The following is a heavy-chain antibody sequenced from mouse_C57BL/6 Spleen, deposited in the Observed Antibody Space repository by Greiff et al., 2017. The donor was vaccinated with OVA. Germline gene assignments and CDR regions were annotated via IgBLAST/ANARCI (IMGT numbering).Heavy chain of an antibody. CDR1: GYTFTDYN. CDR2: INPNNGGT. D-gene: IGHD1-1*01. Sequence: EVQLQQSGPELVKPGASVKIPCKASGYTFTDYNMDWVKQSHGKSLEWIGDINPNNGGTIYNQKFKGKATLTVDKSSSTAYMELRSLTSEDTAVYYCARKAYGSSGYYAMDYWGQGTSVTVSS. V-gene: IGHV1-18*01. CDR3: ARKAYGSSGYYAMDY. J-gene: IGHJ4*01.